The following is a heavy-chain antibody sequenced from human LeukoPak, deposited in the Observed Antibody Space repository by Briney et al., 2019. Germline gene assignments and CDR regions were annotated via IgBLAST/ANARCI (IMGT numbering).Heavy chain of an antibody. J-gene: IGHJ4*02. CDR2: ISSRSTTI. Sequence: PGGSLRLSCAASGFTFNTSSMNWVRQAPGKGLEWVSYISSRSTTIYYADSVKGRFTISRDNAKNSLYLQMDSLRAEDTAVYYCASSSMTQAPDYWGQGTLVTVSS. D-gene: IGHD2-21*02. CDR1: GFTFNTSS. CDR3: ASSSMTQAPDY. V-gene: IGHV3-48*04.